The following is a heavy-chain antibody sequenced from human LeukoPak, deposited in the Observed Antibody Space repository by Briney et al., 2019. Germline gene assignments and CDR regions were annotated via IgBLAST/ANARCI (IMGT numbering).Heavy chain of an antibody. CDR1: GFHFRTYA. J-gene: IGHJ4*02. CDR3: ARGYYLDLGSFDY. D-gene: IGHD3-10*01. V-gene: IGHV3-30*01. Sequence: GGSLRLSCAASGFHFRTYAMHGVRQAPGKGLEWISIISYDANTEYYADSVKGRFSVSRDNSENTLFLQMNSLRPEDTAVYFCARGYYLDLGSFDYWGQGALVTVSS. CDR2: ISYDANTE.